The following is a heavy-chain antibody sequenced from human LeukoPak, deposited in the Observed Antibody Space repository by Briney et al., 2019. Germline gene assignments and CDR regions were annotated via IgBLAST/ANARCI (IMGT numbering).Heavy chain of an antibody. CDR3: ASELVVREGDYFDN. J-gene: IGHJ4*02. V-gene: IGHV3-74*01. D-gene: IGHD2-2*01. CDR1: RVTFSSYW. Sequence: GGSLRLSCAASRVTFSSYWMHWVRQAPGKGLVWVARINGDGSSTRYADSVKGRFTISRDNAKNTLYLQMNCLRAEDTAVYSCASELVVREGDYFDNWRQGTLVTVSS. CDR2: INGDGSST.